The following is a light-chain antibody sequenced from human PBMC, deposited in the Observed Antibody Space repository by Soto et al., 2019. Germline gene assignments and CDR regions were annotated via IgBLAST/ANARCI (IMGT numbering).Light chain of an antibody. CDR1: SSDVGGFKY. CDR2: DVS. J-gene: IGLJ1*01. CDR3: SSYTTSSTYV. Sequence: QSALTQPASVSGSPGQSITISCTGTSSDVGGFKYVSWYQHHPGKAPKLMIYDVSNRSSGVSNRFSDSKSGNTASLTISGLQPEDEADYYCSSYTTSSTYVFGTGTKVTVL. V-gene: IGLV2-14*03.